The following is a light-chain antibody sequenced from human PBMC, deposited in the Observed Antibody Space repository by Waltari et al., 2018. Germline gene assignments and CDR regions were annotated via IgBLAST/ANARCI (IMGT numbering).Light chain of an antibody. Sequence: SYVLTQPPSVSVAPGETARITCGGDNIGSYSVHWYQQRPGQAPMLVIYYDSDRPSGIPERFSGPNSGNTATLTISRVEAGDEAKYYCHVWHPDVDPGVFGTGTDVTVL. V-gene: IGLV3-21*04. J-gene: IGLJ1*01. CDR2: YDS. CDR3: HVWHPDVDPGV. CDR1: NIGSYS.